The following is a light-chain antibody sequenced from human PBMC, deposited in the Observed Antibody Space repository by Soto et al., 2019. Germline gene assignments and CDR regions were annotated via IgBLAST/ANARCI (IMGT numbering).Light chain of an antibody. Sequence: IVLTQSACTLSLSAGERTTLSCGASQSISRYLAWYQQKPGQGPRLLVYGASSRATGTPDRFSGSGSATDFTPTINRLEPEDFALYYCQQYGSSYPWTFGQGTKVDI. CDR2: GAS. CDR1: QSISRY. V-gene: IGKV3-20*01. CDR3: QQYGSSYPWT. J-gene: IGKJ1*01.